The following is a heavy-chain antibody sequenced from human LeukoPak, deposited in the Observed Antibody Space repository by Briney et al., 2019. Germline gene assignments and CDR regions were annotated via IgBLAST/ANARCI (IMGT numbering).Heavy chain of an antibody. CDR2: INHSGST. CDR3: ARALIVVVPAARVNWFDP. CDR1: GGSFSGYY. D-gene: IGHD2-2*01. J-gene: IGHJ5*02. Sequence: PSETLSLTCAVYGGSFSGYYWSWIRQPPGKGLEWIGEINHSGSTNYNPSPKSRVTISVDTSKNQFSLKLSSVTAADTAVYYCARALIVVVPAARVNWFDPWGQGTLVTVSS. V-gene: IGHV4-34*01.